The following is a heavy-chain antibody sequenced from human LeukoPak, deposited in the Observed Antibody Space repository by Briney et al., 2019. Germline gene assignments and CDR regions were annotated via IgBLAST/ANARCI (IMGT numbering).Heavy chain of an antibody. V-gene: IGHV1-18*01. D-gene: IGHD3-3*01. CDR2: ISAYNGNT. CDR3: ARLRFLEWFPDWFDP. J-gene: IGHJ5*02. Sequence: ASVKVSCKASGYTFTSYGISWVRQAPGQGLEWMGWISAYNGNTNYAQKLQGRVTMTTDTSTSRAYMELRSLRSDDTAVYYCARLRFLEWFPDWFDPWGQGTLVTVSS. CDR1: GYTFTSYG.